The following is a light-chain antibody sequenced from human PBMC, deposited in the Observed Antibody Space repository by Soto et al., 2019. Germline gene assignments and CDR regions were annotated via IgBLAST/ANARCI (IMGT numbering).Light chain of an antibody. V-gene: IGLV1-51*01. J-gene: IGLJ1*01. Sequence: QSVLTQPPSVSAAPGQTVSISCSGSSSNIGNNFVSWYQHLPGTAPKLLLLANDKRPSGIPDRFSGSKSDTSATLGIIALQTGDEADYYCATCDTTLSVYVFGTGTKVTVL. CDR2: AND. CDR1: SSNIGNNF. CDR3: ATCDTTLSVYV.